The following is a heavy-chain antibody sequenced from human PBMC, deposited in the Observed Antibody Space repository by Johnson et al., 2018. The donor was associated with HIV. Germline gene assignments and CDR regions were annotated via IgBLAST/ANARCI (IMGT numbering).Heavy chain of an antibody. J-gene: IGHJ3*02. Sequence: VQLVESGGGLVQPGGSLRLSCVASGFSFTYSWMTWVRQAPGRGLEWVANIKQDGSDKYYVDSVKGRFTISRDNAQNSLYLQMNSLRAEDTAVYYCAREGGTYYTTPPDVFDIWGQGTMVTVSS. CDR2: IKQDGSDK. CDR3: AREGGTYYTTPPDVFDI. V-gene: IGHV3-7*01. D-gene: IGHD3-10*01. CDR1: GFSFTYSW.